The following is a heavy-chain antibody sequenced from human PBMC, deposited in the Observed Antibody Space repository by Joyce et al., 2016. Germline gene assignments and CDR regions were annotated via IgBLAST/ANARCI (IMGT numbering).Heavy chain of an antibody. J-gene: IGHJ4*02. D-gene: IGHD3-22*01. V-gene: IGHV3-30*03. Sequence: QVQLVESGGGVVQPGRSLRLSCETSGLPFSTYGMTGVRQGPGKGLEWMAVISFDGKNRYYADSVKGRFTISRDDSKNTVYLQMDSLRVEDAAVYYCAASSNGYAKYWGQGTLVTVSS. CDR1: GLPFSTYG. CDR2: ISFDGKNR. CDR3: AASSNGYAKY.